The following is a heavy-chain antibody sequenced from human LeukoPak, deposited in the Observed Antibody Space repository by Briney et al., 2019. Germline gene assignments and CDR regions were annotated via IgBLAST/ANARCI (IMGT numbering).Heavy chain of an antibody. D-gene: IGHD4-4*01. J-gene: IGHJ4*02. V-gene: IGHV4-34*01. CDR1: GGSFSGYY. CDR3: ARAGRYKGYSNYGYFDY. Sequence: PSETLSLTCAVYGGSFSGYYWSWIRQPPGKGLEWNGEINHSGSTNYNPSLKSRVTISVDTSKNQFSLKLSSVTAADTAVYYCARAGRYKGYSNYGYFDYWGQGTLVTVSS. CDR2: INHSGST.